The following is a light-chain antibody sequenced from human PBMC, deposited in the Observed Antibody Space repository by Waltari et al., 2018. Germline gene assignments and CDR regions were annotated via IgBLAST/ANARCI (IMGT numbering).Light chain of an antibody. CDR3: QQYNNWWT. CDR2: GAS. J-gene: IGKJ1*01. CDR1: QSVSSN. Sequence: DIVMMQSPATLSVSPGERATLSCRASQSVSSNLAWYQQKPGQAPRLLIYGASTRATGIPARFSGSGSGTEFTLTISSLQSEDFAVYYCQQYNNWWTFGQGTKVEIK. V-gene: IGKV3D-15*02.